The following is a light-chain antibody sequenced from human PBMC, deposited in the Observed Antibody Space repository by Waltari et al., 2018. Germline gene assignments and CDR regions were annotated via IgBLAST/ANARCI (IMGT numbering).Light chain of an antibody. CDR1: TSDVGSYNL. CDR2: EVR. Sequence: QSALTQPASVSGSPGQSITISCTGTTSDVGSYNLVSWYRQHPGEAPKPIMYEVRKRPSGGADRFAGSKSGNTASLTISGLQAEDEADYYCCSYGGASIRVFGGGTKLTVL. CDR3: CSYGGASIRV. V-gene: IGLV2-23*02. J-gene: IGLJ2*01.